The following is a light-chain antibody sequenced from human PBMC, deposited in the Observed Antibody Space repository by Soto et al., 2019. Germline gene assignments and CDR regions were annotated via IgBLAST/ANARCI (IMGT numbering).Light chain of an antibody. Sequence: NFMVTQPHSVSESPGKTVTISCTRSSGSIASNYVQWYQQRPGSAPTTVIYEDNQRPSGVPDRFSGSIDSSSNSASLTISGLKTEDEADYYCQSYDSSNSHWVFGGGTKLTVL. CDR1: SGSIASNY. J-gene: IGLJ3*02. V-gene: IGLV6-57*03. CDR2: EDN. CDR3: QSYDSSNSHWV.